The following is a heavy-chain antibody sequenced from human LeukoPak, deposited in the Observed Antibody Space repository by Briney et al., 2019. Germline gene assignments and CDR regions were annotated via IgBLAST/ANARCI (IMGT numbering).Heavy chain of an antibody. CDR3: ARDRGSEFGDSYYYGMDV. D-gene: IGHD3-16*01. J-gene: IGHJ6*02. V-gene: IGHV1-2*02. CDR1: GYTFTGYY. Sequence: ASVKVSCKASGYTFTGYYMHWVRQAPGQGLEWVGWINPNSGGTNYAQKFQGRVTMTRDTSISTAYMELSRLRSDDTAVYYCARDRGSEFGDSYYYGMDVWGQGTTVTVSS. CDR2: INPNSGGT.